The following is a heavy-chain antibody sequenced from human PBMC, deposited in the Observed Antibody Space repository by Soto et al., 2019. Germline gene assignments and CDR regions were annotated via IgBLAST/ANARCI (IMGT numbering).Heavy chain of an antibody. Sequence: QVQLVQSGTELKSPGASVRVSCKTSGYSFSAYFINWVRQAPGQGLEWMGRINTNTGDTNYSQNFQGRVTMSWDTSINTAYMELTRLRSDDTAFYFCARLPPHNWFDPWGQGTLVTVSS. J-gene: IGHJ5*02. CDR1: GYSFSAYF. V-gene: IGHV1-2*06. CDR2: INTNTGDT. CDR3: ARLPPHNWFDP.